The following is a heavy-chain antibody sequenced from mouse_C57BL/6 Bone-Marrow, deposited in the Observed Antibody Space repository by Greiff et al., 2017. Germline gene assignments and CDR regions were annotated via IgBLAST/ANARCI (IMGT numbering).Heavy chain of an antibody. D-gene: IGHD1-1*01. CDR3: ARDYYGSRWYFDV. CDR1: GYTFTDYY. V-gene: IGHV1-19*01. CDR2: INPYNGGT. Sequence: EVQGVESGPVLVKPGASVKMSCKASGYTFTDYYMNWVKQSHGKSLEWIGVINPYNGGTSYNQKFKGKATLTVDKSSSTAYMELNSLTSEDSAVYYCARDYYGSRWYFDVWGTGTTVTVSS. J-gene: IGHJ1*03.